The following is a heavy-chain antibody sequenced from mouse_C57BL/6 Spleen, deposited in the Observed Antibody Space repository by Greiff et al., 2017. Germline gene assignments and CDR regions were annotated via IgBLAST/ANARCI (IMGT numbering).Heavy chain of an antibody. J-gene: IGHJ1*03. CDR2: ISYSGST. D-gene: IGHD1-1*01. Sequence: EVKLMESGPGMVKPSQSLSLTCTVTGYSFTSGYDWHWLRHFPGNKLEWMGYISYSGSTNYNPSLKSRISITHDTSKNHFFLKLNSVTTEDTATYYCARSDYGSSHWYFDVWGTGTTVTVSS. CDR3: ARSDYGSSHWYFDV. V-gene: IGHV3-1*01. CDR1: GYSFTSGYD.